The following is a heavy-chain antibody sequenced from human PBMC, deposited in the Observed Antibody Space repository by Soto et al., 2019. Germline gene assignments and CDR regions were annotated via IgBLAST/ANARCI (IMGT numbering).Heavy chain of an antibody. Sequence: QVQLVESGGGVVQPGRSLRLSCAASGFTFNSYGMHWVRQAPGKGLEWVAVIRYDGSNKYYADSVKGRFTISRDNSKNTLYLQMNSLRAEDTAVYYCARDERDSGSLDYWGQGTLVTVSS. CDR1: GFTFNSYG. V-gene: IGHV3-33*01. J-gene: IGHJ4*02. CDR2: IRYDGSNK. CDR3: ARDERDSGSLDY. D-gene: IGHD3-10*01.